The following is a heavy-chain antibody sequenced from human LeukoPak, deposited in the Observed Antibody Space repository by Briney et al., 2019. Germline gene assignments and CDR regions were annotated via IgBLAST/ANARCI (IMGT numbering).Heavy chain of an antibody. CDR2: INHSGST. J-gene: IGHJ5*02. Sequence: SETLSLTCAVYGGSFSGYYWSWIRQPPGKGLEWIGEINHSGSTNYNPSLKSRVTISVDTSKNQFSLKLSSVTAADTAVYYCARGRISGVVAARNWFDPWGQGTLVTVSS. CDR1: GGSFSGYY. D-gene: IGHD2-15*01. V-gene: IGHV4-34*01. CDR3: ARGRISGVVAARNWFDP.